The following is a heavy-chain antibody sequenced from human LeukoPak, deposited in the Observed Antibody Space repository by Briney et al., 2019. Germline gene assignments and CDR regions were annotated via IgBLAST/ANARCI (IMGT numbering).Heavy chain of an antibody. CDR1: GFTFSSYA. V-gene: IGHV3-23*01. J-gene: IGHJ4*02. CDR3: AKDTGFDDFWSGPFDY. CDR2: ISGSGGST. Sequence: GSLRLSCAASGFTFSSYAMSWVRQAPGKGLEWVSAISGSGGSTYYADSVKGRFTISRDNSKNTLYLQMNSLRAEDTAVYYCAKDTGFDDFWSGPFDYWGQGTLVTVSS. D-gene: IGHD3-3*01.